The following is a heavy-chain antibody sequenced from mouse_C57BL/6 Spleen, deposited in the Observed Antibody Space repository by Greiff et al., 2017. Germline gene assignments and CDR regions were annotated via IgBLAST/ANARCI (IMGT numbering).Heavy chain of an antibody. V-gene: IGHV1-26*01. D-gene: IGHD1-1*01. CDR3: ARDYYYGSSHEGFAY. J-gene: IGHJ3*01. CDR2: INPNNGGT. Sequence: EVQLQQSGPELVKPGASVKISCKASGYTFTDYYMNWVKQSHGKSLEWIGDINPNNGGTSYNQKFKGKATLTVDQSSSTAYMELRSLTSEDSAVYYCARDYYYGSSHEGFAYWGQGILVTVSA. CDR1: GYTFTDYY.